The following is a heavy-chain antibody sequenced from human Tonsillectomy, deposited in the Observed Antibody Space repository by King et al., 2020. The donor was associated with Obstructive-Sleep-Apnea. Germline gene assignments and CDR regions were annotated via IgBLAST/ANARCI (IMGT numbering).Heavy chain of an antibody. CDR3: VKDRAGGVPDAFDI. CDR2: INWNSGNI. J-gene: IGHJ3*02. CDR1: GFSFDDYA. D-gene: IGHD3-16*01. Sequence: VQLVESGGGLVQPGWSLRLSCTASGFSFDDYAMHWVRQGPGKGLEWVSGINWNSGNIAYADYVKGRFTISRDNAKNSLYLQMNSLRAEDTALYYCVKDRAGGVPDAFDIWGQGTMVTVSS. V-gene: IGHV3-9*01.